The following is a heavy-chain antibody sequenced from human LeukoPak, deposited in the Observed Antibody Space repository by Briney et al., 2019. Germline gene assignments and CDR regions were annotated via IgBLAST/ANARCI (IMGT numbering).Heavy chain of an antibody. Sequence: ASVKVSCKASGGTFSSYAISWVRQAPGQGLEWMGGIIPIFGTANYAQKFQGRVTITTDESTSTAYMELSSLRSEDTAVYYCARAGGGYSSSSPFDYWGQGTLVTVSS. J-gene: IGHJ4*02. CDR3: ARAGGGYSSSSPFDY. CDR1: GGTFSSYA. V-gene: IGHV1-69*05. D-gene: IGHD6-6*01. CDR2: IIPIFGTA.